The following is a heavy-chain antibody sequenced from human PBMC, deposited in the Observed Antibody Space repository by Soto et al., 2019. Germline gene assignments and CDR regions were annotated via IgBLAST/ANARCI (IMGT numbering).Heavy chain of an antibody. D-gene: IGHD3-22*01. V-gene: IGHV4-31*03. Sequence: QVQLQESGPGLVKPSQTLSLTCTVSGDFISSGGYYWSWIRQLPGKGLEWIGYIYSSGSTYYNPSLKSRISVSVDATQNQFSLDLSSVTAADTAVYFCAWTDSSGYYFVYWGQGTLVTVFS. CDR3: AWTDSSGYYFVY. CDR2: IYSSGST. CDR1: GDFISSGGYY. J-gene: IGHJ4*02.